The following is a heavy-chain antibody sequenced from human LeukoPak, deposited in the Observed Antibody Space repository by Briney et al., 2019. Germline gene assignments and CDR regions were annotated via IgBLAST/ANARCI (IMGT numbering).Heavy chain of an antibody. J-gene: IGHJ4*02. V-gene: IGHV4-30-2*01. CDR1: GGSISSGGYS. CDR3: ARGWGYGSGSYYNGFDY. D-gene: IGHD3-10*01. Sequence: SQALSLTCAVSGGSISSGGYSWSWIRQPPGKGLEWIGYIYHSGSTYYNPSLKSRVTISVDRSKNQFSLKLSSVTAADTAVYYCARGWGYGSGSYYNGFDYWGQGTLVTVSS. CDR2: IYHSGST.